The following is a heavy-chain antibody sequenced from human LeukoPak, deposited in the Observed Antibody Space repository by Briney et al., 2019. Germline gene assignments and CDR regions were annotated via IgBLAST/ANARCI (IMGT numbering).Heavy chain of an antibody. Sequence: SETLSLICTVSGASISGHYWSWIRQPPGKGLEWIGYIYNSGTINYNPSLKSRVTISVDMSNNQFSLKLTSVTAADTAVYYCARDWLVVQPYIMDVWGQGTTVTVSS. D-gene: IGHD2-2*01. V-gene: IGHV4-59*11. CDR3: ARDWLVVQPYIMDV. CDR2: IYNSGTI. CDR1: GASISGHY. J-gene: IGHJ6*02.